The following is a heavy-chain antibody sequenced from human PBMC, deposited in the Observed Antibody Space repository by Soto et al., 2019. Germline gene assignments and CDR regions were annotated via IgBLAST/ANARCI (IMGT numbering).Heavy chain of an antibody. CDR2: IYYTGST. V-gene: IGHV4-30-4*01. J-gene: IGHJ4*02. Sequence: QVRLQESGPGLVKPSQTLSLTCTVSGGSISSGDYFWSWVRQPPGKGLEWIGYIYYTGSTSYNPSLKSRITMSVDTSKNQFSLKVSSVNAADTAVYFCARDDGYYRLYDYWGQGTLVTVSS. CDR1: GGSISSGDYF. CDR3: ARDDGYYRLYDY. D-gene: IGHD3-3*01.